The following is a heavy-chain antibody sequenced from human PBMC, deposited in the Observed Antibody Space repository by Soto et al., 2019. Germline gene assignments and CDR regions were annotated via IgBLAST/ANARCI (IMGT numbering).Heavy chain of an antibody. D-gene: IGHD3-3*01. V-gene: IGHV4-59*13. CDR2: IYYSGNT. Sequence: QVPLQESGPGLVKPSETLSLTCTVSGDSMSPFYWNWIRQSPGKGLEWIGYIYYSGNTNYNPSLKSRCAISVDTSKNQFYLKLSSVTAADTAVYYCARGVYDYWSGYYAGSGLDVWGQGTTVTVSS. CDR3: ARGVYDYWSGYYAGSGLDV. CDR1: GDSMSPFY. J-gene: IGHJ6*02.